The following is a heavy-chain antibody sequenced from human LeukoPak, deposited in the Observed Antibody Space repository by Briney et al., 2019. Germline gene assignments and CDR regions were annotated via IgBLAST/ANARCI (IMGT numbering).Heavy chain of an antibody. CDR2: IKRDGSEK. V-gene: IGHV3-7*01. CDR1: GFTFSNYW. Sequence: GGSLRLSCAASGFTFSNYWMSWVRQAPGKGLEWVAYIKRDGSEKYYVDSVKGRFTISRDNAKNSLDLQMNSLRDEDTAVCYCTSLEDYWGQGTLVTVSS. J-gene: IGHJ4*02. D-gene: IGHD1-1*01. CDR3: TSLEDY.